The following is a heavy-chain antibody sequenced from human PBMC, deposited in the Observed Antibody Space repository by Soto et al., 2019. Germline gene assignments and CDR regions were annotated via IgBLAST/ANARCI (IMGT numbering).Heavy chain of an antibody. CDR1: GFTFSSYW. CDR2: IHNDGSTT. Sequence: EVQLVESGGGLVQPGGSVRLSCAASGFTFSSYWMHWVRQAPGKGLMWVSRIHNDGSTTRYADSVKGRFTISRDNAKNTLYLQMRSLRVEDTAVYYCARDNWNSCWGEGTLVTVSS. D-gene: IGHD1-7*01. V-gene: IGHV3-74*01. CDR3: ARDNWNSC. J-gene: IGHJ4*01.